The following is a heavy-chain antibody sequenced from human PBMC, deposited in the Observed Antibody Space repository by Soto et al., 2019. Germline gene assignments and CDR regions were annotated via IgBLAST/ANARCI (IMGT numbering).Heavy chain of an antibody. J-gene: IGHJ3*02. CDR1: GFTFSNAW. D-gene: IGHD1-20*01. V-gene: IGHV3-15*01. Sequence: GGSLRLSCAASGFTFSNAWMSWVRQAPGKGLEWVGRIKSKTDGGTTDYAAPVKGRFTISRDDSKNTLYLQMNSLKTDDTSVYYCTTDRYMPGITGSPDAFDIWGQGTMVTVSS. CDR2: IKSKTDGGTT. CDR3: TTDRYMPGITGSPDAFDI.